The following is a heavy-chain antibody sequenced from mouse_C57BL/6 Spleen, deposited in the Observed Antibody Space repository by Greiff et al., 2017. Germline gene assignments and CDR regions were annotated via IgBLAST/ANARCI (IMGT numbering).Heavy chain of an antibody. V-gene: IGHV5-6*01. CDR3: ARHEDNTVWDY. D-gene: IGHD1-1*01. CDR1: GFTFSSYG. CDR2: ISSGGSYT. Sequence: EVLLVESGGDLVKPGGSLKLSCAASGFTFSSYGMSWVRQTPDKRLEWVATISSGGSYTYYPDSVKGRFTISRDNAKNTLYLQMSSLKSEDTAMYYCARHEDNTVWDYWGQGTTLTVSS. J-gene: IGHJ2*01.